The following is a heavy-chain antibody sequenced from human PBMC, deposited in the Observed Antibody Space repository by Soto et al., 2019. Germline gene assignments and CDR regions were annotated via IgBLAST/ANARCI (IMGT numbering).Heavy chain of an antibody. D-gene: IGHD3-10*01. CDR3: ARRVIGSSRAFDI. J-gene: IGHJ3*02. CDR2: ISDGGDLT. CDR1: GFAFSSHP. Sequence: PGGSLRLSCAASGFAFSSHPMSWVRQAPEKGLEWVAGISDGGDLTYNADSVRDRFTISRDNSRNTLYLQMNSLRAEDTAVYYCARRVIGSSRAFDIWGQGTMVTVSS. V-gene: IGHV3-23*01.